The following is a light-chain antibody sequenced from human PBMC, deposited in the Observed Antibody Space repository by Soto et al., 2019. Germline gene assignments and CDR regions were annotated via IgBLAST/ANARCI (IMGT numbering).Light chain of an antibody. CDR2: LGS. Sequence: DIVMTQSPLSLPVTPGEPASISCRSSQSLLHSNGYNYLDWYLQKPGQSPQLLIYLGSNRASGVPDRFSGSGSGTEFTLTISSLQSEDFAVYYCQHYSNWPPWTFGQGTKVDIK. V-gene: IGKV2-28*01. J-gene: IGKJ1*01. CDR1: QSLLHSNGYNY. CDR3: QHYSNWPPWT.